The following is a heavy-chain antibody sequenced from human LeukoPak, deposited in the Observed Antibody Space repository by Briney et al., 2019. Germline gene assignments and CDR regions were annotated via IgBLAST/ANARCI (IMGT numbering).Heavy chain of an antibody. CDR3: TTATSTPSFGI. CDR2: VDPEDGDT. CDR1: GYTFTDYY. Sequence: GATVKVSCKASGYTFTDYYMHWVQQAPGKGLEWMGRVDPEDGDTIYAENFQGRVTITADTSTDTAFMELNSLRPEDTAVYYCTTATSTPSFGIWGQGTIVAVSS. J-gene: IGHJ3*02. V-gene: IGHV1-69-2*01.